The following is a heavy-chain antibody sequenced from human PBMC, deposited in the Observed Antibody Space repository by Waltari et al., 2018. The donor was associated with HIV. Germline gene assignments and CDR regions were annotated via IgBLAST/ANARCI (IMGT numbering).Heavy chain of an antibody. D-gene: IGHD3-3*02. CDR3: ATRISSYGGKGLYFDY. V-gene: IGHV3-53*02. J-gene: IGHJ4*02. CDR2: IYSGGST. Sequence: EVQLVETGGGLIQPGGSLRLSCAASGFTVSSNYMSWVRPAPGKGLEWVSVIYSGGSTYYADSVKGRFTISRDNSKNTLYLQMNSLRAEDTAVYYCATRISSYGGKGLYFDYWGQGTLVTVSS. CDR1: GFTVSSNY.